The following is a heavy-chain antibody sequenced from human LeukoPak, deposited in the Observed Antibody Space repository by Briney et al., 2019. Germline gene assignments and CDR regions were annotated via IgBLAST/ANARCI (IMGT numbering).Heavy chain of an antibody. CDR1: GFTFSSYS. CDR3: ARVWGYYGDY. CDR2: ITSSSGTI. D-gene: IGHD3-10*01. Sequence: RSGGSLRLSCAASGFTFSSYSMNWVRQAPGKGLEWVSYITSSSGTIHYADSVRGRFTISRDNVKNSLYLQMTSLRDEDTAVYYCARVWGYYGDYWGQGALVTVSS. J-gene: IGHJ4*02. V-gene: IGHV3-48*02.